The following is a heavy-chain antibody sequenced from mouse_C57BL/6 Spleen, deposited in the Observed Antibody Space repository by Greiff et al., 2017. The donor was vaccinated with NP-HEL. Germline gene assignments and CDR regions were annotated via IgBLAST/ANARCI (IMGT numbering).Heavy chain of an antibody. CDR1: GYTFTSYW. V-gene: IGHV1-69*01. CDR3: AIGGDPYYYAMDY. CDR2: IDPSDSYT. J-gene: IGHJ4*01. Sequence: VQLQQPGAELVMPGASVKLSCKASGYTFTSYWMHWVKQRPGQGLEWIGEIDPSDSYTNYNQKFKGKSTLTVDKSSSTAYMQLSSLTSEDSAVYYCAIGGDPYYYAMDYWGQGTSVTVSS.